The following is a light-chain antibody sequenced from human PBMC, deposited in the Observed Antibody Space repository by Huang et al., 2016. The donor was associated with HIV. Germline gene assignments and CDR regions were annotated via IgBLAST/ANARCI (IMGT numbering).Light chain of an antibody. CDR1: QSLLHSNGVNY. J-gene: IGKJ2*01. CDR2: LTS. V-gene: IGKV2-28*01. Sequence: DVVMTQSPLSLPVNPGEPASISCRSSQSLLHSNGVNYLNWYMQKPGQSPPLPIFLTSNRASGVHDRFNGSGSDTDFTLKINRVEAADVGVYYCMQTLKTPPYTFGQGTKLEIK. CDR3: MQTLKTPPYT.